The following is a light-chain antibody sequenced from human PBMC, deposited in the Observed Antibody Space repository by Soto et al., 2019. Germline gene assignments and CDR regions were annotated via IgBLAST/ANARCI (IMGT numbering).Light chain of an antibody. J-gene: IGKJ1*01. CDR2: GAS. CDR3: QQYGSSSWT. CDR1: QSVTGSH. V-gene: IGKV3-20*01. Sequence: EIVLTQSPGTLSLSPGERATLSCRASQSVTGSHLAWYQQKPGQAPRLLIYGASSRATGIPDRFSGSGSGTDFTLTISRLEPEDFAVYYCQQYGSSSWTFGQGTQVEIK.